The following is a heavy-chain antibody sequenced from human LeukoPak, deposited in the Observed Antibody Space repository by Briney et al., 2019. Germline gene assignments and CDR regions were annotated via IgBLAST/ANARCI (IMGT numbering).Heavy chain of an antibody. CDR2: INHSRST. Sequence: SETLSHTCAVYGGSFSGYYWSWIRQPPGKGLEWIGEINHSRSTNYNPSLKSRVTISVDTSKNQFSLKLSSVTAADTAVYYCARDPLRGYSGYDFDYWGQGTLVTVSS. D-gene: IGHD5-12*01. V-gene: IGHV4-34*01. J-gene: IGHJ4*02. CDR1: GGSFSGYY. CDR3: ARDPLRGYSGYDFDY.